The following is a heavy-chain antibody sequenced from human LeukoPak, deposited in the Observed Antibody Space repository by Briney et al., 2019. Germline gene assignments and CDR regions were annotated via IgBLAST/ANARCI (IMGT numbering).Heavy chain of an antibody. CDR1: GFTFSRYV. V-gene: IGHV3-23*01. CDR2: ISGSGCSK. D-gene: IGHD6-19*01. CDR3: AKGGLIEVAGFY. Sequence: GGSLRLSCAASGFTFSRYVMRWVRQARGKGLEGVSAISGSGCSKYYADSVKGRFNISRDNSKNTLYLQMNSLRAEDTAVYYCAKGGLIEVAGFYWVQGTMVSVSS. J-gene: IGHJ3*01.